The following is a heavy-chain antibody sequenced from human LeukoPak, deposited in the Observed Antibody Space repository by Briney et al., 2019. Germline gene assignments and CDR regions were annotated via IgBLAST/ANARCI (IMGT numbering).Heavy chain of an antibody. J-gene: IGHJ3*02. Sequence: SVKVSCKASGGTFSSYAISWVRQAPGQGLEWMGGIIPIFGTANYAQKFQGRVTITADESTSTAYMELSSLRSEDTAVYYCARDLVKEWEPRLMVRAFDIWGQGTMVTVSS. CDR1: GGTFSSYA. D-gene: IGHD1-26*01. CDR3: ARDLVKEWEPRLMVRAFDI. CDR2: IIPIFGTA. V-gene: IGHV1-69*13.